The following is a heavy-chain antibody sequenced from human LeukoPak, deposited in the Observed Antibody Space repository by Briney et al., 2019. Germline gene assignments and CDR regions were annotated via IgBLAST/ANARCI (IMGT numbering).Heavy chain of an antibody. D-gene: IGHD2-15*01. V-gene: IGHV4-39*01. Sequence: PSETLSLTCTVSGGSISSSSYYWGWIRQPPGKGLEWIGSIYYSGSTYYNPSLKSRVTISVDTSKHQFSLKLNSVTAADTAVYYCGRRVVVAATFDYWGQGTLVTVSS. CDR2: IYYSGST. J-gene: IGHJ4*02. CDR1: GGSISSSSYY. CDR3: GRRVVVAATFDY.